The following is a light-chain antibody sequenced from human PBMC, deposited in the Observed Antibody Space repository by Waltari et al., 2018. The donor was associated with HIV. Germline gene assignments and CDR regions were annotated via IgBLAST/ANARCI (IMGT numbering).Light chain of an antibody. Sequence: QSVLTQPPSASGTPGQRVTISCSGSSSNIGRHYVYWFQHPPGTLPRLLIYKNAQRPSGVPDRFSGSKSGTSASLAISGLRSEDEADYSCVAWDDSLSGLLFGGGTKLTVL. J-gene: IGLJ3*02. CDR3: VAWDDSLSGLL. CDR1: SSNIGRHY. CDR2: KNA. V-gene: IGLV1-47*01.